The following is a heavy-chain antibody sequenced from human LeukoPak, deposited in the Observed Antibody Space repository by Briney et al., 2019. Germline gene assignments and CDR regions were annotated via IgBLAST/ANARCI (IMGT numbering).Heavy chain of an antibody. CDR3: VRDPVSGAPGYLDY. CDR2: ISVRSNYI. J-gene: IGHJ4*02. D-gene: IGHD1-26*01. V-gene: IGHV3-21*01. Sequence: NTGGSLRLSCVASGYTFSSYSINWVRQAPGKGLEWVSSISVRSNYIYYADSVRGRFSISRDDARDSLYLQMNSLRAEDTAVYYCVRDPVSGAPGYLDYWGRGTLVTVSS. CDR1: GYTFSSYS.